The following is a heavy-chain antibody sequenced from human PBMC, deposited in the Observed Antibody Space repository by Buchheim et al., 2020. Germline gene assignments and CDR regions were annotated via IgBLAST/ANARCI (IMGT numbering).Heavy chain of an antibody. J-gene: IGHJ4*02. Sequence: QVQLVQSGAEVKKPGASVKVSCKASGYSFNGYYIHWVRQAPGQGLEWMGWINPNSGGTNYVQKFQGRVTMNRETSISTAYLELSRLRSDDTAVYYCARDSPLGLWGQGTL. D-gene: IGHD3/OR15-3a*01. CDR2: INPNSGGT. CDR3: ARDSPLGL. CDR1: GYSFNGYY. V-gene: IGHV1-2*02.